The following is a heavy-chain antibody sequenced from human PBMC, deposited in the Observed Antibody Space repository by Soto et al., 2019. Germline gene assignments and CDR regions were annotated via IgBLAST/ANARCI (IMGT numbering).Heavy chain of an antibody. J-gene: IGHJ6*02. CDR1: GGTFSSYA. D-gene: IGHD2-2*01. Sequence: QVQLVQSGAEVKKPGSSVKVSCKASGGTFSSYAISWVRQAPGQGLEWMGGIIPIFGTANYAQKFQGRVTITADESKSTAYMELSSLRSEDTAVYYCARDRALGYCSSTSCPPYGMDVWGQGTTVTVSS. CDR2: IIPIFGTA. CDR3: ARDRALGYCSSTSCPPYGMDV. V-gene: IGHV1-69*01.